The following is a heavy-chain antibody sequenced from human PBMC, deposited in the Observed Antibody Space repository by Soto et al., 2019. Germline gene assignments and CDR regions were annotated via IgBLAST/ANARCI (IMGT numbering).Heavy chain of an antibody. V-gene: IGHV4-30-4*01. Sequence: QVQLQESGPGLVKPSQTLSLTCTVSGGSISSGDYYWSWIRQPPGKCLEWIGYIYYSGSTYYNPSLKSRVTISVDTSKNQFSLKLSAVTAADTAVYYCARGRRMVTASLGRAFDIWGQGTMVTVSS. J-gene: IGHJ3*02. CDR2: IYYSGST. D-gene: IGHD2-21*02. CDR1: GGSISSGDYY. CDR3: ARGRRMVTASLGRAFDI.